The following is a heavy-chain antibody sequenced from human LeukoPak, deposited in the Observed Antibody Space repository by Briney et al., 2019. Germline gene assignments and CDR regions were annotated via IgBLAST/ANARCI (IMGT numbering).Heavy chain of an antibody. CDR1: GFTFSSYA. CDR2: ISYDGSNK. J-gene: IGHJ4*02. CDR3: ARDSRDGYYRPDYFDY. Sequence: PGGSLRLSCAASGFTFSSYAMHWVRQAPGKGLEWVAVISYDGSNKYYADSVKGRFTISRDNSKNTLYLQMNSLRAEDTAVYYCARDSRDGYYRPDYFDYWGQGILVTVSS. D-gene: IGHD5-24*01. V-gene: IGHV3-30*04.